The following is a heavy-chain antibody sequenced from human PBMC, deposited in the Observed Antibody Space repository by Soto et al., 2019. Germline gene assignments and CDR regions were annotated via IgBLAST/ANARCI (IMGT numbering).Heavy chain of an antibody. CDR2: ISYDGSNK. CDR3: ARVGWYVPGYYFDY. D-gene: IGHD6-13*01. Sequence: TGGSLRLSCAASGFTFSSYGRHWIRQAPGKGLEWVAVISYDGSNKYYADSVKGRFTISRDNSKNTLYLQMNSLRAEDTAVYYCARVGWYVPGYYFDYWGQGTLVTVSS. V-gene: IGHV3-30*03. CDR1: GFTFSSYG. J-gene: IGHJ4*02.